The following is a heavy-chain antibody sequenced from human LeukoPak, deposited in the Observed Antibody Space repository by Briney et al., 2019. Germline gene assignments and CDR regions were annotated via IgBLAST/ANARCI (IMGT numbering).Heavy chain of an antibody. CDR3: ARLHYDFWSGLYMDV. D-gene: IGHD3-3*01. CDR1: GGSISSYY. J-gene: IGHJ6*03. V-gene: IGHV4-59*05. Sequence: PSETLSLTCTVSGGSISSYYWSWIRQPAGKGLEWIGSIYYSGSTYYNPSLKSRVTISVDTSKNQFSLKLSSVTAADTAVYYCARLHYDFWSGLYMDVWGKGTTVTVSS. CDR2: IYYSGST.